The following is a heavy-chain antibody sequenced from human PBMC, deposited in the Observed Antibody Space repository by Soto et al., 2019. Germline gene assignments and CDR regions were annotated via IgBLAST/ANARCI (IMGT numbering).Heavy chain of an antibody. CDR3: ARGPYYYDSSGYPVGFDY. Sequence: SVKVSCKASGGTFSSYAISWVRQAPGQGLEWMGGIIPIFGTANYAQKFQGRVTITADESTSTAYMELSSLRSEDTAVYYCARGPYYYDSSGYPVGFDYWGQGTLVTVSS. CDR2: IIPIFGTA. CDR1: GGTFSSYA. D-gene: IGHD3-22*01. V-gene: IGHV1-69*13. J-gene: IGHJ4*02.